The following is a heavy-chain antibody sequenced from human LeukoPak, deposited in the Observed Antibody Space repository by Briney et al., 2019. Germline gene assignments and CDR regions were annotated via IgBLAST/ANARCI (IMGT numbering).Heavy chain of an antibody. V-gene: IGHV3-48*03. CDR2: ISDSSSTI. J-gene: IGHJ4*02. CDR1: GFTFSSYG. Sequence: GGSLRLSCAASGFTFSSYGMNWIRQAPGKGLEWVSYISDSSSTIYYADSVKGRLTISRDNAKNSLYLQMNSLRAEDTAVYYCARWGATGYGDYWGQGTLVTVSS. CDR3: ARWGATGYGDY. D-gene: IGHD3-9*01.